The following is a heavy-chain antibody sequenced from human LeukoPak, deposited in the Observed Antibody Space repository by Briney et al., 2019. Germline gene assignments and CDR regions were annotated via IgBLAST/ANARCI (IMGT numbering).Heavy chain of an antibody. J-gene: IGHJ4*02. CDR3: TTGGTVTFDY. CDR1: RFTFSNAW. Sequence: TGGSLRLSCAASRFTFSNAWMSWVRQAPGKGLEWVGRIKSETDGGTTDYAAPVKGRFTISRDDSKNTLYLQMNSLKTEDTAVYYCTTGGTVTFDYWGQGTLVTVSS. D-gene: IGHD4-17*01. V-gene: IGHV3-15*01. CDR2: IKSETDGGTT.